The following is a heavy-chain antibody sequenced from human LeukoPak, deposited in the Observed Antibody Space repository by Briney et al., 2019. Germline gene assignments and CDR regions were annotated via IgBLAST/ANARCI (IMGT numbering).Heavy chain of an antibody. CDR1: GYMFANYN. Sequence: GASVKVSCKAFGYMFANYNINWVRQATGQGLEWMGWMNPQSGNTGYAQKFRGRVTITRDTSITTAYMELSSLRSEDTAVYYCARGTNYSNFGSAYYYYMDVWGKGTTVTVSS. CDR2: MNPQSGNT. D-gene: IGHD4-11*01. J-gene: IGHJ6*03. CDR3: ARGTNYSNFGSAYYYYMDV. V-gene: IGHV1-8*03.